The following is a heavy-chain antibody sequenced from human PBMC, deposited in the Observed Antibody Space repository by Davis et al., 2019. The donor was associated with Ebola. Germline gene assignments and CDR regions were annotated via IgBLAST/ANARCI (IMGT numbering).Heavy chain of an antibody. J-gene: IGHJ6*02. CDR3: TRQGDSRWNLGMDV. V-gene: IGHV3-33*01. D-gene: IGHD1-7*01. CDR1: GFTFSSYG. Sequence: PGGSPRLSCAASGFTFSSYGMHWVRQAPGKGLEWVAVIWYDGSNKYYADSVKGRFTISRDNSKNTLYLQMNSLRAEDTAVYYCTRQGDSRWNLGMDVWGQGTTVTVSS. CDR2: IWYDGSNK.